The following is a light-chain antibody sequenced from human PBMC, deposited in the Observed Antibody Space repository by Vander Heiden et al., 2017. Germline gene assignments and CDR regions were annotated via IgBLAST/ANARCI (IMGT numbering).Light chain of an antibody. Sequence: VMTPSPLSLPVTPGEPASIPCRPSQGLLHSNGYNYLDWYLQKPGQSPQLLIYLGSNRASGVPDRFSGSGSGTDFTLKISRVEAEDVGVYYCMQALQTPYTFGQGTKLEIK. CDR3: MQALQTPYT. J-gene: IGKJ2*01. CDR1: QGLLHSNGYNY. CDR2: LGS. V-gene: IGKV2-28*01.